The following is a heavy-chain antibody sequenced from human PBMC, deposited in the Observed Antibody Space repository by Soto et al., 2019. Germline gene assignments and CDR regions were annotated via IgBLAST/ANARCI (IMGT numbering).Heavy chain of an antibody. D-gene: IGHD3-22*01. CDR3: ARGFDYYDSSGYYGAYYYYGMDV. V-gene: IGHV1-69*13. CDR1: GGTFSSYA. J-gene: IGHJ6*02. Sequence: SVKVSCKASGGTFSSYAISWVRQAPGQGLEWMGGIIPIFGTANYAQKFQGRVTITADESTSTAYMELSSLRSEDTAVYYCARGFDYYDSSGYYGAYYYYGMDVWG. CDR2: IIPIFGTA.